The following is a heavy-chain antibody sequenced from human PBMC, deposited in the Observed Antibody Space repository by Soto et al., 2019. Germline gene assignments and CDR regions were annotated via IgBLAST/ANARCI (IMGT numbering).Heavy chain of an antibody. V-gene: IGHV1-46*01. J-gene: IGHJ1*01. CDR1: GYTFTAYS. CDR2: VNPSGGST. Sequence: ASVKVSCKASGYTFTAYSMHWVRQAPGQGLEWMGVVNPSGGSTNYAQKFQGRITMTRDTSTSTVYKDLSTLPSEDTAVYYCAREENCSDGICYSEYFQRWGQGTLVTVSS. CDR3: AREENCSDGICYSEYFQR. D-gene: IGHD2-15*01.